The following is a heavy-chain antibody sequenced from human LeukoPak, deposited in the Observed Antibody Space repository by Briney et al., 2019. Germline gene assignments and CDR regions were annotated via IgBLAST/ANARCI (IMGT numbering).Heavy chain of an antibody. J-gene: IGHJ4*02. V-gene: IGHV3-30*04. CDR1: GFTFSRYG. Sequence: GGSLGLSCAASGFTFSRYGMHWVRQAPGKGLEWVAEISDNGSRQYYANSVKGRFTISRDTSKNTLYLQMNSLRADDTAVYYCARAFAYGEPVYWGQGTLVTVS. CDR2: ISDNGSRQ. D-gene: IGHD3-10*01. CDR3: ARAFAYGEPVY.